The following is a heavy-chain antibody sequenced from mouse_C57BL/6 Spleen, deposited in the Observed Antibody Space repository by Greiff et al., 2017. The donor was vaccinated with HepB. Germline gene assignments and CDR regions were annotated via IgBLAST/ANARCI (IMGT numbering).Heavy chain of an antibody. CDR2: ISSGGSYT. D-gene: IGHD1-1*01. J-gene: IGHJ4*01. V-gene: IGHV5-6*01. CDR3: ARPYGSSLYAMDY. CDR1: GFTFSSYG. Sequence: DVHLVESGGDLVKPGGSLKLSCAASGFTFSSYGMSWVRQTPDKRLEWVATISSGGSYTYYPDSVKGRFTISRDNAKNTLYLQMSSLKSEDTAMYYCARPYGSSLYAMDYWGKGTSVTVAS.